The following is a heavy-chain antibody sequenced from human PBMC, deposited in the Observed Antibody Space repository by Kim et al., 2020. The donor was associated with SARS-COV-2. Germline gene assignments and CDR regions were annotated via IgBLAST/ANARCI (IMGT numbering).Heavy chain of an antibody. CDR3: ARACGDSSGSNWFDP. J-gene: IGHJ5*02. V-gene: IGHV1-2*02. D-gene: IGHD3-22*01. Sequence: QKFQGRVTMTRDTSINTAYMELSSLKSDDSAVYYCARACGDSSGSNWFDPWGQGTLVTVSS.